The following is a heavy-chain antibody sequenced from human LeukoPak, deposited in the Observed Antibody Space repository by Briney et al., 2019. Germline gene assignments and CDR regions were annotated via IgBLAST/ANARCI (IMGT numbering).Heavy chain of an antibody. V-gene: IGHV3-7*01. J-gene: IGHJ5*01. Sequence: PGGSLRLSCAVSGFTFSRYWMTWVRQAPGGGVEWVANIKQDGSEKNYVDSVKGRFTISRDNAKISLYLQMNSLRGDDTAVYYCARASTVATGWLDSWGQGTLVTVSS. D-gene: IGHD4-17*01. CDR2: IKQDGSEK. CDR3: ARASTVATGWLDS. CDR1: GFTFSRYW.